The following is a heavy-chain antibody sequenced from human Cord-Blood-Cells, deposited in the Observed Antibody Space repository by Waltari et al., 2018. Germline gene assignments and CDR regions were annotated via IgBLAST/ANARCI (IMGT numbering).Heavy chain of an antibody. Sequence: EVQLVQSGAEVKKPGESLKISCKGSGYSFTSYWIGWVRQMPGKGLEWMGIIYPGDSETRYSPSFQGQVTISADKSISTAYLQGSSLKASDTAMYYCATASGIAAAGVAFDYWGQGTLVTVSS. CDR2: IYPGDSET. J-gene: IGHJ4*02. V-gene: IGHV5-51*01. CDR1: GYSFTSYW. D-gene: IGHD6-13*01. CDR3: ATASGIAAAGVAFDY.